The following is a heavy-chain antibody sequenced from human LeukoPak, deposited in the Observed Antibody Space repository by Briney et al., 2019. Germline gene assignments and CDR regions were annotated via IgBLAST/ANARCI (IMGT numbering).Heavy chain of an antibody. V-gene: IGHV3-23*01. CDR2: ISGSGGST. D-gene: IGHD6-19*01. CDR3: AKATYSSGWFHFDY. CDR1: GFTFSSYA. Sequence: QPGGSLRLSCAASGFTFSSYAMSWVRQAPGKGLEWVSAISGSGGSTYYADSVKGRFTISRDNSKNTRYLQMNSLRAEDTAVYYCAKATYSSGWFHFDYWGQGTLVTVSS. J-gene: IGHJ4*02.